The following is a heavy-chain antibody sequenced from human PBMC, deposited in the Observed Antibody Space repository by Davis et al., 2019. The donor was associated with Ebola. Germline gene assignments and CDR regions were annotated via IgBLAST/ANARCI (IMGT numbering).Heavy chain of an antibody. V-gene: IGHV3-21*01. Sequence: PGGSLRLSCAASGFTFSSYSMNWVRQAPGKGLEWVSSISSSSSYIYYADSVKGRFTISRDNAKNSLYLQMNSLRAEDTAVYYCARPAGDIVVVPAAQSYYYYYYMDVWGKGTTVTVSS. J-gene: IGHJ6*03. CDR2: ISSSSSYI. D-gene: IGHD2-2*01. CDR1: GFTFSSYS. CDR3: ARPAGDIVVVPAAQSYYYYYYMDV.